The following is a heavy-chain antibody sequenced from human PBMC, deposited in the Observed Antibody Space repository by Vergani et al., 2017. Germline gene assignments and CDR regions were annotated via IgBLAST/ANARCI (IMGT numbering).Heavy chain of an antibody. D-gene: IGHD6-19*01. CDR3: ARHSTVEWLVKLGWIDP. V-gene: IGHV4-39*01. J-gene: IGHJ5*02. Sequence: QLPLQESGPGRVKPSAALSLICSVSGASIRSRYYYWGWIRQPPGKGLEWSASIYYSGGTYYTPSLKSRVTISVDTSKNQFSLKLSSVTAADTAVYFCARHSTVEWLVKLGWIDPWGQGSLVTVSS. CDR2: IYYSGGT. CDR1: GASIRSRYYY.